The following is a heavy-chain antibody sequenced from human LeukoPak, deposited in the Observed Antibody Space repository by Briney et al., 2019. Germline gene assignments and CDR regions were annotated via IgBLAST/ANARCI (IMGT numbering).Heavy chain of an antibody. CDR2: ISSSSSYI. CDR3: AKVPDYYDSSGYAYYFDY. J-gene: IGHJ4*02. CDR1: GFTFSSYS. D-gene: IGHD3-22*01. V-gene: IGHV3-21*04. Sequence: PGGSLRLSCAASGFTFSSYSMNWVRQAPGKGLEWVSSISSSSSYIYYADSVKGRFTISRDNSKNTLYLQMNSLRAEGTAVYYCAKVPDYYDSSGYAYYFDYWGQGTLVTVSS.